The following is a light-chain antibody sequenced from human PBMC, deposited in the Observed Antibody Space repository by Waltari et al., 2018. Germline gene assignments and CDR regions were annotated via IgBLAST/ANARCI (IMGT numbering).Light chain of an antibody. J-gene: IGLJ1*01. Sequence: SYVVTQPPSVSVAPGETATIPCGGANIGTYSVHWYQQKAGQAPVLVIFYDRDRPSGIPDRFSGSNSGNTATLTISRVEAGDEARYYCHVWHPHVDPGVFGTGTEVTVL. CDR2: YDR. CDR1: NIGTYS. V-gene: IGLV3-21*04. CDR3: HVWHPHVDPGV.